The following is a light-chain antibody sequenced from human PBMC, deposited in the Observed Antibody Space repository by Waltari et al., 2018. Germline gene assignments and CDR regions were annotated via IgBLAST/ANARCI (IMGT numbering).Light chain of an antibody. V-gene: IGLV1-47*01. CDR2: RNN. J-gene: IGLJ3*02. CDR3: AAWDDSLSGRV. Sequence: QSVLTQPPSASGTPGQRVTISCSGSRSNIGSNYVYWYQQLPGTAPKLLIYRNNHRPSGVPDRFSGSKSGTSASLAISGLRSEDEAGYYCAAWDDSLSGRVFGGGTKVTVL. CDR1: RSNIGSNY.